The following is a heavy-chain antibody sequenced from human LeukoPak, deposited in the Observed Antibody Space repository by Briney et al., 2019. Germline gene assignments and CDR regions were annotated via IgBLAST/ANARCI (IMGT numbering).Heavy chain of an antibody. CDR3: AKECSSGSCWGDS. Sequence: GGSLRPSCAASGFTLDDYAMHWVRQAPGKGLEWVSLISGDGGSTKYADSVKGRFTISRDNSKNSLYLQMNSLRAEDTALYYCAKECSSGSCWGDSWGQGILVTVSS. CDR2: ISGDGGST. CDR1: GFTLDDYA. D-gene: IGHD2-15*01. V-gene: IGHV3-43*02. J-gene: IGHJ4*02.